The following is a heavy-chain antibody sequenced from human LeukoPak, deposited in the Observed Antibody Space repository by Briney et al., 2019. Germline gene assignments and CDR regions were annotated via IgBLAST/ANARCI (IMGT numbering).Heavy chain of an antibody. V-gene: IGHV4-59*12. D-gene: IGHD3-16*01. J-gene: IGHJ5*02. Sequence: SETLSLTCTVSGGSISSYYWSWIRQPAGKGLEWIGEIYHSGSTNYNPSLKSRVTISVDKSKNQFSLKLSSVTAADTAVYYCARARIMITFGSRGWFDPWGQGTLVTVSS. CDR1: GGSISSYY. CDR3: ARARIMITFGSRGWFDP. CDR2: IYHSGST.